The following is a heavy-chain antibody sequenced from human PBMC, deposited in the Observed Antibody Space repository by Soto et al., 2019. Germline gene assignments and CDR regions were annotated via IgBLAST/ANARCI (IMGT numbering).Heavy chain of an antibody. CDR3: AKKLKRQLAYWLDP. CDR1: GYSFTGYY. J-gene: IGHJ5*02. Sequence: ASVKVSCKASGYSFTGYYIHWLRQAPGQGLEWMGWINAHSGGTEYAQKFQGRVTLTRDTSVATAYLTLTGLTSDDTALYYCAKKLKRQLAYWLDPWGQGTQVTVSS. V-gene: IGHV1-2*02. D-gene: IGHD6-6*01. CDR2: INAHSGGT.